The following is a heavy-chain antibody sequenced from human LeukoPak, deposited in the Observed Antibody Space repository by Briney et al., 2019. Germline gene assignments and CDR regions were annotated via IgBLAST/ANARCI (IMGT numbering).Heavy chain of an antibody. J-gene: IGHJ4*02. V-gene: IGHV3-74*01. CDR1: GFTFTSHW. D-gene: IGHD4-17*01. CDR3: TKEGGPMAVTTERYSFDQ. Sequence: GSLRLSCTASGFTFTSHWMHWVRQVPGKGLVWASRINGDGGGTNHADSVKGRFTISRDNSKNTLSLQMNSLRAEDTAVYYCTKEGGPMAVTTERYSFDQWGQGTLVTVSS. CDR2: INGDGGGT.